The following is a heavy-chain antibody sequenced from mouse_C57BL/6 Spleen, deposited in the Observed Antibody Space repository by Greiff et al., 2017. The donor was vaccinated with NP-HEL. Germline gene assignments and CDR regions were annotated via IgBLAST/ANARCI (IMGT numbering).Heavy chain of an antibody. V-gene: IGHV6-6*01. Sequence: EVQRVESGGGLVQPGGSMKLSCAASGFTFSDAWMDWVRQSPEKGLEWVAEIRNKANNHATYYAESVKGRFTISRDDSKSSVYLQMNSLRAEDTGIYYCTRPTTVVHWYFDVWGTGTTVTVSS. CDR1: GFTFSDAW. D-gene: IGHD1-1*01. CDR2: IRNKANNHAT. CDR3: TRPTTVVHWYFDV. J-gene: IGHJ1*03.